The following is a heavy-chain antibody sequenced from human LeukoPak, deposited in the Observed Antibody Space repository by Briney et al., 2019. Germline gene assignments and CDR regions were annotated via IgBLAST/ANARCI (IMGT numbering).Heavy chain of an antibody. J-gene: IGHJ4*02. V-gene: IGHV3-74*01. D-gene: IGHD6-13*01. CDR2: INTDGSST. CDR1: GFTVSGSW. CDR3: ARGSSWPDY. Sequence: GGSLGLSCAASGFTVSGSWMHWVRQAPGKGLVWVSRINTDGSSTTYADSVKGRFTISRDNANNTLYLQMNSLRGEDTAVYYCARGSSWPDYWGQGTLVTVSS.